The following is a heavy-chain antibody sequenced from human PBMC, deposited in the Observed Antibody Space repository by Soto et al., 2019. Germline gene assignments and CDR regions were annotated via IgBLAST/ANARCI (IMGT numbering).Heavy chain of an antibody. V-gene: IGHV1-69*02. CDR2: IIPLLEVT. CDR3: AARYCTTTTCFHPRPY. CDR1: GGTFNSYT. Sequence: ASVKVSFKASGGTFNSYTITWVRQASGQGLEWVGRIIPLLEVTSSSRKFQGRVTITADKSTSTAYMELSGLTSEDTAVYYCAARYCTTTTCFHPRPYWGQATLVTVSS. D-gene: IGHD2-2*01. J-gene: IGHJ4*02.